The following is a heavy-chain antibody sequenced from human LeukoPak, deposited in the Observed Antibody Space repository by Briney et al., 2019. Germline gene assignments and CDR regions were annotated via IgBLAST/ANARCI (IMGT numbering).Heavy chain of an antibody. J-gene: IGHJ3*02. V-gene: IGHV4-59*08. CDR1: GGSISSYY. Sequence: PSETLSLTCTVSGGSISSYYWSWIRQPPGKGLEWIGYIYYSGSTNYNPSLKSRVTISVDTSKNQFSLKLSSVTAADTAVYYCARHGGYDFWSGPPGAFDIWGQGTMVTVSS. CDR3: ARHGGYDFWSGPPGAFDI. CDR2: IYYSGST. D-gene: IGHD3-3*01.